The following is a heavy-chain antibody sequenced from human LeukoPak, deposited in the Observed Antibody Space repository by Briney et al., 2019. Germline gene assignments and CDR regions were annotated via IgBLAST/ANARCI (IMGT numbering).Heavy chain of an antibody. CDR2: ISGGGGTT. CDR1: GFTFSNYA. Sequence: GGSLRLSCAASGFTFSNYAMSWVRQAPGKGLEWVSGISGGGGTTYYADSVKGRFTISRDNSKNTLYLQMHSLRAEDTAVYYCTTYYYDSSGYYAPDWGQGTLVTVSS. D-gene: IGHD3-22*01. J-gene: IGHJ4*02. V-gene: IGHV3-23*01. CDR3: TTYYYDSSGYYAPD.